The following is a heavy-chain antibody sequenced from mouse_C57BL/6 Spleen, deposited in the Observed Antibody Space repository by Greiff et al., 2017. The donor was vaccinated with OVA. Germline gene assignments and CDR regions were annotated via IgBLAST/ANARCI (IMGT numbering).Heavy chain of an antibody. J-gene: IGHJ2*01. CDR2: IYPGDGDT. V-gene: IGHV1-82*01. CDR3: ARRHYGSSLDY. Sequence: QVQLKQSGPELVKPGASVTISCKASGYAFSSSWMNWVKQRPGKGLEWIGRIYPGDGDTNYNGKFKGKATLTADKSSSTAYMQLSSLTSEDSAVYFCARRHYGSSLDYWGQGTTLTVSS. D-gene: IGHD1-1*01. CDR1: GYAFSSSW.